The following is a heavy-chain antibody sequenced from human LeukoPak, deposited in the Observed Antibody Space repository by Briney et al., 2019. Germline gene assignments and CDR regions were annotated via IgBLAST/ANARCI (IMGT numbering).Heavy chain of an antibody. V-gene: IGHV3-21*01. Sequence: GGSLRLSCAASGFTFFSSYSMNRVRQAPGKGLEWVSSISSTTSSIYYADSVKGRFTISRDNAKNSLYLQMNSLRAEDTAVYYCARDRAGYSYGTYFDYGGQGTLVTVS. CDR2: ISSTTSSI. CDR1: GFTFFSSYS. J-gene: IGHJ4*02. D-gene: IGHD5-18*01. CDR3: ARDRAGYSYGTYFDY.